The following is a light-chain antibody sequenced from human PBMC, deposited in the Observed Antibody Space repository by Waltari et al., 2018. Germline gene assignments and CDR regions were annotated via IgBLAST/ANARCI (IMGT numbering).Light chain of an antibody. CDR3: QQSLNTPRT. CDR2: GAS. Sequence: GASSLQSGVPSRFSGSGSGTDFTLTIRSLQPEDFATYYCQQSLNTPRTFGQGTKVEMK. J-gene: IGKJ1*01. V-gene: IGKV1-39*01.